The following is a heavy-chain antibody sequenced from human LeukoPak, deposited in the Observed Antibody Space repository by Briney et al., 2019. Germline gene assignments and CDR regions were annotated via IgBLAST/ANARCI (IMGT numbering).Heavy chain of an antibody. CDR1: GFTFSSYG. CDR3: ARVVVGASFDY. D-gene: IGHD1-26*01. Sequence: GGSLRLSCAASGFTFSSYGMSWVRQAPGKGLEWVSAISGSGGSTYYADSVKGRFTISRDNSKNTLYLQMNSLRAEDTAVYYCARVVVGASFDYWGQGTLVTVSS. CDR2: ISGSGGST. V-gene: IGHV3-23*01. J-gene: IGHJ4*02.